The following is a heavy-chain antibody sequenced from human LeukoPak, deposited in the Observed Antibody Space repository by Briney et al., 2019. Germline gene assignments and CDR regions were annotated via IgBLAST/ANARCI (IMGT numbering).Heavy chain of an antibody. CDR3: ARDLVTVTKGFDI. V-gene: IGHV4-59*11. Sequence: PSETLSLTCAVSGDSFSSHYWTWIRQPPGRGLEWIGYISYIGTTNYNPSLKSRVTISIDTSKNQFSLKLSSVTTADTAVYYCARDLVTVTKGFDIWGPGTMVSVSS. J-gene: IGHJ3*02. D-gene: IGHD4-17*01. CDR2: ISYIGTT. CDR1: GDSFSSHY.